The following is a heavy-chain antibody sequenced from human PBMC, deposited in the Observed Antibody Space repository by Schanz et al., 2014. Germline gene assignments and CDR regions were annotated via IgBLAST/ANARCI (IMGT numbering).Heavy chain of an antibody. Sequence: QVQLVQSGTEVKKPGASMKISCKAFGYYFGGFGISWVRQAPGQGFEWMGWIGAFQGNTKYAQKFQDRVTLTSDQSASTAYMELRSLRPYDTAVYYCLRANPTQHVVLPDALRYWGQGTLVSVSS. D-gene: IGHD2-2*01. V-gene: IGHV1-18*01. CDR1: GYYFGGFG. CDR2: IGAFQGNT. J-gene: IGHJ4*02. CDR3: LRANPTQHVVLPDALRY.